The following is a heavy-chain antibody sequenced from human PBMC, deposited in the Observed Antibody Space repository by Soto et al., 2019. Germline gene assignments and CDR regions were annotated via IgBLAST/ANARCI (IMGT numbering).Heavy chain of an antibody. CDR3: ARGDYGTGGYPFPYFDY. Sequence: HEHLVQSGAEVKRPGASLKVSCKASGYSFTGNYIHWVRQAPGQGLEWMGWINPDSGATNYAQNFQGRVTLTSDTSISTASMVLTSLTSDDTAVYYCARGDYGTGGYPFPYFDYWGQGTLVIVSS. D-gene: IGHD2-8*02. CDR2: INPDSGAT. V-gene: IGHV1-2*02. J-gene: IGHJ4*02. CDR1: GYSFTGNY.